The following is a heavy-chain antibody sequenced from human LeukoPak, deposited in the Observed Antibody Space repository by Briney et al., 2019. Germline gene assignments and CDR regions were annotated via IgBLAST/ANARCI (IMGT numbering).Heavy chain of an antibody. CDR3: ARALGESLGGFDY. CDR2: TYYRSNWYN. CDR1: GDNVSSNSAA. J-gene: IGHJ4*02. Sequence: SQTLSLTCAISGDNVSSNSAAWNWIRQSPSRGLEWLGRTYYRSNWYNDYGVSVKSRITIKPDTSKKQFTLQVNSVTPEDTAVYYCARALGESLGGFDYWGQGTLVTVSS. V-gene: IGHV6-1*01. D-gene: IGHD3-10*01.